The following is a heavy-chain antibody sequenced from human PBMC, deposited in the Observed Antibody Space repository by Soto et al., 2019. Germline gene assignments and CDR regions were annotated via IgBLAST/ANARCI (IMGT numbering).Heavy chain of an antibody. Sequence: GESLKISCKGSGYSFTIYWISWVLQMPWKGLEWMGRIDPSDSYTNYSPSFQGHVTISADKSISTAYLQWSSLKASDTAMYYCARHGGYSYGYSRYYGMDVWGQGTTVTVSS. CDR3: ARHGGYSYGYSRYYGMDV. CDR2: IDPSDSYT. V-gene: IGHV5-10-1*01. J-gene: IGHJ6*02. CDR1: GYSFTIYW. D-gene: IGHD5-18*01.